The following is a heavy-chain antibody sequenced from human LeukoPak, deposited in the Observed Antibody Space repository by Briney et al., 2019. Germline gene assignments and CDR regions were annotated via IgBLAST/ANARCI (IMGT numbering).Heavy chain of an antibody. J-gene: IGHJ4*02. CDR3: AKDTITMVRGVVDYYFDY. CDR1: GFTFSSYG. CDR2: IRYDGSNK. V-gene: IGHV3-30*02. Sequence: PGRSLRLSCAASGFTFSSYGMHWVRQAPGKGLEWVAFIRYDGSNKYYADSVKGRFTISRDNSKNTLYLQMNSLRAEDTAVYYCAKDTITMVRGVVDYYFDYWGQGTLVTVSS. D-gene: IGHD3-10*01.